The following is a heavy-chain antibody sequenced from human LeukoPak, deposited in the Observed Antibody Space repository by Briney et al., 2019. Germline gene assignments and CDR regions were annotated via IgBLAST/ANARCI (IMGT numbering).Heavy chain of an antibody. CDR1: GGSISSGDYY. V-gene: IGHV4-30-4*01. CDR3: AREVDSSGYYPSFDY. J-gene: IGHJ4*02. CDR2: IYYSGST. D-gene: IGHD3-22*01. Sequence: PSQTLSLTCTVSGGSISSGDYYWSWIRQPPGKGLEWIGYIYYSGSTYYNPSLKSRVTISVDTSKNQFSLKLSSVTAADTAVYYCAREVDSSGYYPSFDYWGQGTLVTVSS.